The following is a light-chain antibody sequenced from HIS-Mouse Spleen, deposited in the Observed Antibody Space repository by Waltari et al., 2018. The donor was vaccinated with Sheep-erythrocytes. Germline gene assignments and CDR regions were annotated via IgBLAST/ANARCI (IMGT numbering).Light chain of an antibody. V-gene: IGLV2-14*01. J-gene: IGLJ2*01. Sequence: QSALTQPRSVSGSPGQSITISCTGTSSDVGGYNYVSWYQQHPGKAPKLMIYEVSNRPSGVSHRCSGSTAGNTASLTISGLQAEDEADYYCSSYTSSSTQVFGGGTKLTVL. CDR3: SSYTSSSTQV. CDR1: SSDVGGYNY. CDR2: EVS.